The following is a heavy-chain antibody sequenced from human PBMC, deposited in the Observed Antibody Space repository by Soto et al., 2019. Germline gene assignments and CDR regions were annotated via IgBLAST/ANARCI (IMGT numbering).Heavy chain of an antibody. D-gene: IGHD6-6*01. J-gene: IGHJ4*01. CDR1: GYSFTDYC. CDR2: IYPGDSDT. Sequence: EVQLVQSGPEVKKPGESLRISCQGSGYSFTDYCIDWVRQMPGKGLEWMGIIYPGDSDTRYSPSFQDQVTMSVDKSISTAYLQGSSLKASDTAMYYCARDGLSSSSPLDYWGQGTLVTVPS. CDR3: ARDGLSSSSPLDY. V-gene: IGHV5-51*01.